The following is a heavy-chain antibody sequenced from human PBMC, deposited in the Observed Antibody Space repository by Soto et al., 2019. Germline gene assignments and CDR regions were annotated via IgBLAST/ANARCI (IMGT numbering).Heavy chain of an antibody. V-gene: IGHV4-39*01. D-gene: IGHD3-10*01. CDR3: ASTELLWFGELINWFDP. CDR2: IYYSGST. CDR1: GGSLSSSSYY. J-gene: IGHJ5*02. Sequence: SDTLSLTCTVSGGSLSSSSYYWGWIRQPPGKGLEWIGSIYYSGSTYYNPSLKSRVTISVDTSKNQFSLKLSSVTAADTAVYYCASTELLWFGELINWFDPWGQGTLVTVSS.